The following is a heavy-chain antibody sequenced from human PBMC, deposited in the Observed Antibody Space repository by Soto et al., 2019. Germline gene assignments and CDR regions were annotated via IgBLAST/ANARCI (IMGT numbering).Heavy chain of an antibody. CDR3: ARGIWRYCSSTSCLRWFDP. CDR2: IIPIFGTA. D-gene: IGHD2-2*01. J-gene: IGHJ5*02. Sequence: SVXVSCKACVGTFSIYAIIWLLQAPGQGLEWMGGIIPIFGTANYAQKFQGRVTITADESTSTAYMELSSLRSEDTAVYYCARGIWRYCSSTSCLRWFDPWGQGTLVTVSS. V-gene: IGHV1-69*01. CDR1: VGTFSIYA.